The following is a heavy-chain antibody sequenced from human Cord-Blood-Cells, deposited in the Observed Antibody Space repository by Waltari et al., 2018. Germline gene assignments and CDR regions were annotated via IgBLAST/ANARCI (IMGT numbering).Heavy chain of an antibody. CDR2: IYHSGST. V-gene: IGHV4-38-2*02. CDR3: ARVAVQLSHFDY. D-gene: IGHD5-18*01. CDR1: GYSISSGYY. J-gene: IGHJ4*02. Sequence: QVQLQESGPGLVKPSETLSLTCTVSGYSISSGYYSGWVRQPPGKGLEWIGSIYHSGSTYYNPSLKSRVTISVDTSKNQFSLKLSSVTAADTAVYYCARVAVQLSHFDYWGQGTLVTVSS.